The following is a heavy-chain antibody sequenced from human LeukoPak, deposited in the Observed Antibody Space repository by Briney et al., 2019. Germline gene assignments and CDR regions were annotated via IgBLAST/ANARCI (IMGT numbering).Heavy chain of an antibody. D-gene: IGHD2-15*01. CDR3: ARVLETDCRGGSCYSGLDY. V-gene: IGHV3-21*01. CDR2: ISRTGSYI. Sequence: GGSLRLSCAASGFTFSSYNMNWVRQAPGRGLEWVSSISRTGSYIYYADSVKGRFTISRDNAQNSLYLQMNSLRVEDAAVYYCARVLETDCRGGSCYSGLDYWGQGTLVTVSS. CDR1: GFTFSSYN. J-gene: IGHJ4*02.